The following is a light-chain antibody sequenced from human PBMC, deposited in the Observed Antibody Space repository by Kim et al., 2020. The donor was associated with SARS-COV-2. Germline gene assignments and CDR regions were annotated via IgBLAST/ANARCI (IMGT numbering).Light chain of an antibody. CDR1: QSISSY. V-gene: IGKV1-39*01. CDR2: AAS. J-gene: IGKJ1*01. Sequence: GDRVTITCRESQSISSYLHWYQQKPGKAPKLLIYAASNLQSGVPSNFSGSGSGTDFTLTISSLQPEDFATYYCQQSYSSPKTFGQGTKVDIK. CDR3: QQSYSSPKT.